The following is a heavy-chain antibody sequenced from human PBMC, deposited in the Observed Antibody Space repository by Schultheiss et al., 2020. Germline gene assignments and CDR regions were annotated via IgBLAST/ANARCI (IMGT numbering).Heavy chain of an antibody. CDR2: IYYSGST. Sequence: SETLSLTCTVSGGSISSYYWGWIRQPPGKGLEWIGYIYYSGSTNYNPSLKSRVTISVDTSKNQFSLKLSSVTAADTAVYYCARILSSSWDFDYWGQGTLVTVSS. CDR1: GGSISSYY. J-gene: IGHJ4*02. CDR3: ARILSSSWDFDY. V-gene: IGHV4-59*12. D-gene: IGHD6-13*01.